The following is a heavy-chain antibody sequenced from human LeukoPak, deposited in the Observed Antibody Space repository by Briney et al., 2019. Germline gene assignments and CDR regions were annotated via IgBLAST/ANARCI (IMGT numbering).Heavy chain of an antibody. CDR2: INPNSGGT. CDR1: GYTFTGYY. Sequence: GASVKVSCKASGYTFTGYYMHWVRQAPGQGLEWMGWINPNSGGTNYAQKFQGRVTMTRDTSISTAYMELSRLRSDDTAVYYCAGDGPSVAYYYYYGMDVWGQGTTVTVSS. V-gene: IGHV1-2*02. CDR3: AGDGPSVAYYYYYGMDV. J-gene: IGHJ6*02.